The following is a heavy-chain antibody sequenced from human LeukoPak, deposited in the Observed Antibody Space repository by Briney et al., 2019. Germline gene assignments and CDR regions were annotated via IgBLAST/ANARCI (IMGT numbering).Heavy chain of an antibody. CDR2: ISWNSGSI. CDR3: AKHSSGWSGGFQH. D-gene: IGHD6-19*01. J-gene: IGHJ1*01. CDR1: GFTFDDYA. V-gene: IGHV3-9*01. Sequence: PGRSLRLSCAASGFTFDDYAMHWVRQAPGKGLEWVSGISWNSGSIGYADSVNGRFTISRANAKNSLYLQMNSLRAEDTALYYCAKHSSGWSGGFQHWGQGALVTVSS.